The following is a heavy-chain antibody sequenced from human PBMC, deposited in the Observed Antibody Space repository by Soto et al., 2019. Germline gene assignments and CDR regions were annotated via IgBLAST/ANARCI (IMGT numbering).Heavy chain of an antibody. Sequence: SETLSLTCTVSGFSISSGDYYWSWIRQPPGKGLEWIGYIYYSGSTYYNPSLKSRVTISVDTSKNQFSLKLSSVTAADTAVYYCARDEPPGYFDYWGQGTLVTVSS. V-gene: IGHV4-30-4*01. CDR3: ARDEPPGYFDY. CDR2: IYYSGST. J-gene: IGHJ4*02. CDR1: GFSISSGDYY.